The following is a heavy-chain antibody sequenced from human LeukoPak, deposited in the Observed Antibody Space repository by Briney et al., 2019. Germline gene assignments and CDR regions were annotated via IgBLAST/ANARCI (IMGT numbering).Heavy chain of an antibody. CDR1: GGSISSSSYY. Sequence: SETLSLTCTVSGGSISSSSYYWGWIRQPPGKGLEWIGTIYYSGSTYYNPSLKSRVTISVDTSKNQFSLKLSSVTAADTAVYYCARDHPSPGQWLTDYWGQGTLVTVSS. D-gene: IGHD6-19*01. V-gene: IGHV4-39*02. J-gene: IGHJ4*02. CDR2: IYYSGST. CDR3: ARDHPSPGQWLTDY.